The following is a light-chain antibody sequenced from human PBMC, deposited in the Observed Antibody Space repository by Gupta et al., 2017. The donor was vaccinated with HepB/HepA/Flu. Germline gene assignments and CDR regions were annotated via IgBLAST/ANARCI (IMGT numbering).Light chain of an antibody. Sequence: QSALTHAPSVSGSPAQSITISCTGTSSDIGFYDYVSWYQQHPGKSPKLLIYDVRKRPAGVSDRFSGSKSGNTASLTISGLRAEDEADYFCSSYTNMRIRVFGGGTKVTVL. V-gene: IGLV2-14*03. CDR3: SSYTNMRIRV. J-gene: IGLJ2*01. CDR1: SSDIGFYDY. CDR2: DVR.